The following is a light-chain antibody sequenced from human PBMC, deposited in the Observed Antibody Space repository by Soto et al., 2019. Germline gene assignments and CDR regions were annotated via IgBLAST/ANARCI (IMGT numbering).Light chain of an antibody. CDR3: QQHGNSPFT. CDR1: QSISSSS. Sequence: EVVLTQSPGTLSLSPGERATLPCRARQSISSSSLAWYQQRPGQAPRLLIYGASNRAPGIPDRFSGSGSGTDFTLTISRLEPEGFAVYYCQQHGNSPFTFGPGTKVDSK. CDR2: GAS. J-gene: IGKJ3*01. V-gene: IGKV3-20*01.